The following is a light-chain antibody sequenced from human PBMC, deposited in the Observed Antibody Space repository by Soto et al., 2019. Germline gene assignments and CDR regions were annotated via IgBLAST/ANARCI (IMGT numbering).Light chain of an antibody. V-gene: IGKV3-15*01. Sequence: ETVMTQSPVTLPVSPGDTATLSCRASQRVSSHLAWYQQKPGQAPRLLIYAASTRATGIPVRFSGSGSETEFTLTIRSLQSEDSALYFCHQYNNWPWTFGQGTKVEIK. CDR3: HQYNNWPWT. CDR1: QRVSSH. CDR2: AAS. J-gene: IGKJ1*01.